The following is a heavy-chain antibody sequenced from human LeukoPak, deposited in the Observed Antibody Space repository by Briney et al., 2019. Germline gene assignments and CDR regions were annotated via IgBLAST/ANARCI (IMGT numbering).Heavy chain of an antibody. Sequence: GESLKFSCRASGYSFTTYWIGWVRQMPGKGLEWMGVIYPGDSDTRYTPSFQGQVTMSADKSNNTAYLQWSSLKASDTAMYYCARRQGCSSTSCPPDYWGQGTLVTVSP. CDR3: ARRQGCSSTSCPPDY. V-gene: IGHV5-51*01. D-gene: IGHD2-2*01. J-gene: IGHJ4*02. CDR1: GYSFTTYW. CDR2: IYPGDSDT.